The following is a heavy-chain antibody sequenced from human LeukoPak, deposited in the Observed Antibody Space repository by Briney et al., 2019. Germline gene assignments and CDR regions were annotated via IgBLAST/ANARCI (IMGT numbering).Heavy chain of an antibody. CDR3: ARDSPSTVDLDY. Sequence: ASVKVSCKASGYTFTSYGISWVRQAPGQGLEWMGWISAYNGNTNYAQKLQGRVTMTTDTSTSTAYIELRSLRSDDTAVYYCARDSPSTVDLDYWGQGTLVTVSS. CDR1: GYTFTSYG. V-gene: IGHV1-18*01. CDR2: ISAYNGNT. D-gene: IGHD4-17*01. J-gene: IGHJ4*02.